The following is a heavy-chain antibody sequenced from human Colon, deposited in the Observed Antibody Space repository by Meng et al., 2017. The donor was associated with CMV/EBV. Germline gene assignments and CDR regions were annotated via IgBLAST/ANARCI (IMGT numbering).Heavy chain of an antibody. D-gene: IGHD5-12*01. V-gene: IGHV3-7*01. CDR1: GFTFSNHW. CDR2: IKQDGSET. J-gene: IGHJ6*02. CDR3: ARELVATSIYYYYGMDV. Sequence: GESLKISCVASGFTFSNHWMSWVRRAPGKGLEWVASIKQDGSETSYVDSVKGRFTISRDNAKNSLYLQMNSLRAEDTAVYYCARELVATSIYYYYGMDVWGQGTTVTVSS.